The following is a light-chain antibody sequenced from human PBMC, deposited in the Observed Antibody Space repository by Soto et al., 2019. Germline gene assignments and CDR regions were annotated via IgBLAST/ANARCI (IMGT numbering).Light chain of an antibody. V-gene: IGLV2-14*01. J-gene: IGLJ2*01. CDR1: SSDIGGYNF. CDR3: ASYTTSRTLV. CDR2: AVT. Sequence: QSVLTQPASVSGSPGQSITISCTGTSSDIGGYNFVSWYHQHPGKAPKLLIYAVTNRPSGIPDRFSGSKSGNTASLTISGLQAEDGADYYCASYTTSRTLVFGGGTKLTVL.